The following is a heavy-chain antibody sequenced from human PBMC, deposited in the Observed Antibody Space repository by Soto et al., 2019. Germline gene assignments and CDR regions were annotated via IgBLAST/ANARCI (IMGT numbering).Heavy chain of an antibody. Sequence: SETLSLTWRFSWCSLAASDLIWLRRPPGKGLEWIAYIYDTGISGYTPSTSYNPSLKSRVTMSVDTSKSQFSLKLTSVTAADTAVYYCARGEDAFFFYGLDVWGQGITVTVSS. J-gene: IGHJ6*02. V-gene: IGHV4-59*01. CDR3: ARGEDAFFFYGLDV. CDR2: IYDTGISGYTPST. D-gene: IGHD3-3*01. CDR1: WCSLAASD.